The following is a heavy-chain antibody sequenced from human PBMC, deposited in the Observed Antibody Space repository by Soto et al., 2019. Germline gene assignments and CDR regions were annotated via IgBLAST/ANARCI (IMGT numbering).Heavy chain of an antibody. J-gene: IGHJ4*02. CDR3: ARQDFAYYEDY. D-gene: IGHD3-3*01. V-gene: IGHV4-39*01. CDR2: IYYSGST. Sequence: PSETLSLTCTVSGGSISSSSYYWGWIRQPPGKGLEWIGSIYYSGSTYYNPSLKSRVTISVDTSKNQFSLKLSSVTAADTAVYYCARQDFAYYEDYWGQGTLVTVSS. CDR1: GGSISSSSYY.